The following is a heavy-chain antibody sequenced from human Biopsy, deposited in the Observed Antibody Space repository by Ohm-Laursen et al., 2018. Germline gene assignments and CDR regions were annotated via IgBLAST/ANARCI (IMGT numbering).Heavy chain of an antibody. CDR1: GGSINSNDYY. D-gene: IGHD2-15*01. Sequence: TLSLTCTVAGGSINSNDYYWGWIRQTPGEGLQWIGSLYHNGHTYENPSLRSRLTISVDTSKNQFSLKLSSVTAADTAVYYCARMDCSGGSCHYYSYGMDVWGQGTTVTVSS. CDR3: ARMDCSGGSCHYYSYGMDV. J-gene: IGHJ6*02. CDR2: LYHNGHT. V-gene: IGHV4-39*07.